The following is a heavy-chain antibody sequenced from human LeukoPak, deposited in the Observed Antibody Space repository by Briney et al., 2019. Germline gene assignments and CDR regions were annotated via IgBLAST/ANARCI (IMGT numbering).Heavy chain of an antibody. CDR3: ARGTTGPSINWFDP. CDR2: INHSGST. J-gene: IGHJ5*02. CDR1: GGSFSGYC. Sequence: KPSETLSLTCAVYGGSFSGYCWSWIRQPPGKGLEWIGEINHSGSTNYNPSLKRRVTISVDTSKNQFSLKLSSVTAADTAVYYCARGTTGPSINWFDPWGQGTLVTVSS. V-gene: IGHV4-34*01. D-gene: IGHD1-1*01.